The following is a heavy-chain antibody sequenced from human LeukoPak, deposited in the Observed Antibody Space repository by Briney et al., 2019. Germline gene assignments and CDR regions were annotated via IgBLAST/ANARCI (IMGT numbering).Heavy chain of an antibody. V-gene: IGHV4-30-4*08. CDR1: GGSISSGDYY. D-gene: IGHD2-2*01. J-gene: IGHJ3*02. CDR2: IYYSGST. Sequence: SETLSLTCTVSGGSISSGDYYWSWIRQPPGEGLEWIGYIYYSGSTYYNPSRKSRVTISVDTSKNQFSLKLSSVTAADTAVYYCARGDIVVVPAAADAFDIWGQGTMVTVSS. CDR3: ARGDIVVVPAAADAFDI.